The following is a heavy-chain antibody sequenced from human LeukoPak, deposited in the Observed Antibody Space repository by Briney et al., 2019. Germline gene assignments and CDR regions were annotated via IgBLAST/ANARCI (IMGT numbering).Heavy chain of an antibody. Sequence: GASVKVSCKASGYTFTSYGISWVRQAPGQGLEWMGWISAYNGNTNYAQKLQGRVTMTTDTSTSTAHMELRSLRSDDTAVYYCARVRSSSCFQHWGQGTLVTVSS. CDR2: ISAYNGNT. V-gene: IGHV1-18*01. D-gene: IGHD6-13*01. CDR3: ARVRSSSCFQH. CDR1: GYTFTSYG. J-gene: IGHJ1*01.